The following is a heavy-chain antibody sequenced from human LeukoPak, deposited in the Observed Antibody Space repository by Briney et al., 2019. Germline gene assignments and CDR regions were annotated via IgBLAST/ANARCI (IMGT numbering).Heavy chain of an antibody. CDR1: GFPFGAYA. V-gene: IGHV3-7*01. CDR3: AREDYYYGMDV. CDR2: IKQDGSEK. Sequence: PGGSLRLSCAVSGFPFGAYAMTWVRQAPGKGLEWVANIKQDGSEKYYVDSVKGRFTISRDNAKNSLYLQMNSLRAEDTAVYYCAREDYYYGMDVWGQGTTVTVSS. J-gene: IGHJ6*02.